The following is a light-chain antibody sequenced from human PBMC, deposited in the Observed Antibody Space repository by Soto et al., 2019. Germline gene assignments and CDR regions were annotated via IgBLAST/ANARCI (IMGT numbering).Light chain of an antibody. J-gene: IGLJ1*01. CDR3: SSFTTSYFYV. CDR1: GSDIGAYNY. V-gene: IGLV2-14*01. Sequence: LTQPASVSGSPGQSITISCTGSGSDIGAYNYVSWYQQHPGKAPKLLIHGVTRRPSGVSSRFSASKSAYTASLTISGLQAEDEANYYCSSFTTSYFYVFGPGTKVTVL. CDR2: GVT.